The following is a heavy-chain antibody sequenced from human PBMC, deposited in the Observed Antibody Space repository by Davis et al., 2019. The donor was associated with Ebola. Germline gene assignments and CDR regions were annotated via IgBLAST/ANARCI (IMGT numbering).Heavy chain of an antibody. CDR2: ISGSGGST. D-gene: IGHD3-10*01. CDR1: GFTFSSYA. J-gene: IGHJ4*02. V-gene: IGHV3-23*01. Sequence: PGGSLRLSCAASGFTFSSYAMSWVLQAPGKGLEWVSAISGSGGSTYYADSVKGRFTISRDNAKNSLYLQMNSLRDEDTAVYYCARSMVRGVISFVYWGQGTLVTVSS. CDR3: ARSMVRGVISFVY.